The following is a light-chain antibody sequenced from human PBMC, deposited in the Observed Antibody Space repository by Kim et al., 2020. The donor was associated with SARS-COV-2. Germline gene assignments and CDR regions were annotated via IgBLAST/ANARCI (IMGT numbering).Light chain of an antibody. Sequence: VSPGQTASITCSGDKLGDKYACWYQQKPGQSPVLVIYQDRKRPSGIPERFSGSNSGNTVTLTISGTQAMDEADYYCQAWDINTYVVFGGGTQLTVL. CDR2: QDR. CDR1: KLGDKY. J-gene: IGLJ2*01. CDR3: QAWDINTYVV. V-gene: IGLV3-1*01.